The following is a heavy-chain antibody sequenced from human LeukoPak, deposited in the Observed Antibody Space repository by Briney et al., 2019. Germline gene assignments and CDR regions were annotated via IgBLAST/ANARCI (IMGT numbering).Heavy chain of an antibody. CDR2: IWYDGSNK. D-gene: IGHD3-10*01. J-gene: IGHJ4*02. CDR3: AKDPGRVWGVITYFDY. CDR1: GFTFSSYG. Sequence: GGSLRLSCAASGFTFSSYGMHWVRQAPGKGLEWVAVIWYDGSNKYYADSVKGRFTISRDNSKNTLYLQMNSLRAEDTAVYYCAKDPGRVWGVITYFDYWGQGTLVTVSS. V-gene: IGHV3-33*06.